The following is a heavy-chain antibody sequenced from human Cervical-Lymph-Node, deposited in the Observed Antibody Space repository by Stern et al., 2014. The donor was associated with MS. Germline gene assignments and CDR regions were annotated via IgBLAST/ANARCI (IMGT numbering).Heavy chain of an antibody. CDR1: VFTFSTYA. J-gene: IGHJ4*02. CDR2: VSYDGTQR. Sequence: VQLVESGGGVVPPGRSLSLSCVASVFTFSTYAMHWVRQAPGKGLEWVAFVSYDGTQRNSTDSVKARFTISRDNSKNTLYLHMNSLRDEDTAVYFCARGGRGVGLEYWGQGALVTVSS. V-gene: IGHV3-30-3*01. CDR3: ARGGRGVGLEY. D-gene: IGHD3-10*01.